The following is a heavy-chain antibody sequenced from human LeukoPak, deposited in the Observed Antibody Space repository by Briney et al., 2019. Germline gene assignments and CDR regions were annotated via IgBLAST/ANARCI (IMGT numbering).Heavy chain of an antibody. CDR2: IIPIFGTA. J-gene: IGHJ5*02. CDR1: RGCVSSYA. D-gene: IGHD3-10*01. CDR3: ARSLGFGYYGSGSYSGWFDP. Sequence: GASVKLFCDSYRGCVSSYAISWVPEAPGQGLEWMGEIIPIFGTANYARKFQGRVTITADESTSTAYMELSSLRSKDTAVYYCARSLGFGYYGSGSYSGWFDPWGQGTLVTVSS. V-gene: IGHV1-69*01.